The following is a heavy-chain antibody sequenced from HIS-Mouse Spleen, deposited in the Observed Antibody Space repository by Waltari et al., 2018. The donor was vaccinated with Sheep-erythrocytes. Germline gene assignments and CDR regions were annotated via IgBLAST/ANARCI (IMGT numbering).Heavy chain of an antibody. J-gene: IGHJ4*02. CDR3: ARVSAGELKYYFDY. D-gene: IGHD1-26*01. Sequence: GLEWVAVISYDGSNKYYADSVKGRFTIPRDNSKNTLYLQMNSLRAEDTAVYYCARVSAGELKYYFDYWGQGTLVTVSS. V-gene: IGHV3-30*04. CDR2: ISYDGSNK.